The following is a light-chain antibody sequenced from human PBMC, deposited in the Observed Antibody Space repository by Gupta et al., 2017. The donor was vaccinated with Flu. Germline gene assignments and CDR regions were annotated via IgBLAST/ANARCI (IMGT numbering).Light chain of an antibody. V-gene: IGLV2-14*04. CDR2: GVS. Sequence: SSDVGGYKYVSWYQQHPGKAPKLMIFGVSNRPSGVSNRFSGSKSGNTASLTISGLQAEDEADYYCSSYTYTSTLFVFGGGTKLTVL. CDR3: SSYTYTSTLFV. J-gene: IGLJ2*01. CDR1: SSDVGGYKY.